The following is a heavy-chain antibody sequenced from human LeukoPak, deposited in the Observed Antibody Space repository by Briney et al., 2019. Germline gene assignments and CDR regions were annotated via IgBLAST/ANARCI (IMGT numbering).Heavy chain of an antibody. CDR1: GFTFSTYG. CDR3: ARVRPFDY. Sequence: GGSLRLSCAASGFTFSTYGMTWVRQAPGKGLEWISYISSSSDSIKYADSVKGRFTSSRDNAKNSLYLQMNSLRAKDTAVYYCARVRPFDYWGQGTLVTVSS. J-gene: IGHJ4*02. V-gene: IGHV3-48*04. CDR2: ISSSSDSI.